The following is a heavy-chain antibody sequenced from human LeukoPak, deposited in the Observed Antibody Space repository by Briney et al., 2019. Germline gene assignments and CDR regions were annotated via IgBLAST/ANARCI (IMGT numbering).Heavy chain of an antibody. CDR2: IFFSGST. V-gene: IGHV4-39*01. D-gene: IGHD2-15*01. Sequence: PSETLSLTCTVSGGSISSSGYYWGWIRQPPGKGLEWIGCIFFSGSTYYNPSLKSRVTISVDTSKNHFSLKLNSVTAADTAVYYCARHCSGGTCYSDFDYWGQGTLVTVSS. J-gene: IGHJ4*02. CDR3: ARHCSGGTCYSDFDY. CDR1: GGSISSSGYY.